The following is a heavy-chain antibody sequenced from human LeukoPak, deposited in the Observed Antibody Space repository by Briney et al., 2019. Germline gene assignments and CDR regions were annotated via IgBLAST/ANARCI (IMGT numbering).Heavy chain of an antibody. CDR2: ISSSSSYI. CDR1: GFTFSIYG. Sequence: PGGSLRLSCAASGFTFSIYGMSWVRQAPGKGLEWVSSISSSSSYIYYADSVKGRFTISRDNAKNSLYLQMNSLRAEDTAVYYCARDPDIAAYMDVWGKGTTVTVSS. V-gene: IGHV3-21*01. J-gene: IGHJ6*03. D-gene: IGHD6-13*01. CDR3: ARDPDIAAYMDV.